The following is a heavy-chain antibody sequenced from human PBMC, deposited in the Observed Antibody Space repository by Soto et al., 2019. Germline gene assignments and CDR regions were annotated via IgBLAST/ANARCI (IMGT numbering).Heavy chain of an antibody. V-gene: IGHV4-31*03. J-gene: IGHJ5*02. CDR3: ARVFSDSSSFFDP. CDR1: GGSISSGGYY. Sequence: NPSETLSLTCTVSGGSISSGGYYWSWIRQHPGEGLEWIGNIYYSGRTYYNPSLKSRVTISVDTSKNQFSLKVSSVTGADTAVYYCARVFSDSSSFFDPWGQGTLVTVSS. CDR2: IYYSGRT. D-gene: IGHD6-13*01.